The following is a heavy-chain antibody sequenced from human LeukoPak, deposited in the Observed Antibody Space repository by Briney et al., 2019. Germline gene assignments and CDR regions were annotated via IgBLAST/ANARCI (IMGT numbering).Heavy chain of an antibody. CDR3: ARRPVAGIDY. CDR1: GGSISSGGYS. D-gene: IGHD6-19*01. CDR2: IYHSGST. V-gene: IGHV4-30-2*01. J-gene: IGHJ4*02. Sequence: SETLSLTCAVSGGSISSGGYSWSWIRQPPGKGLEWIGYIYHSGSTYYNPSLKSRVTISEDTSKSQFSLKLRSVTAADTAVYYCARRPVAGIDYWGQGTLVTVSS.